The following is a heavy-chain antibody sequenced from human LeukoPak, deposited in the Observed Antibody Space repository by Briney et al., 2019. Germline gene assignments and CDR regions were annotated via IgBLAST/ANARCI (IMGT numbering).Heavy chain of an antibody. CDR3: ARERSGSYLDIDY. D-gene: IGHD1-26*01. CDR2: INPNSGGT. CDR1: GGTFSSYA. J-gene: IGHJ4*02. Sequence: ASVKVSCKASGGTFSSYAISWVRQAPGQGLEWMGRINPNSGGTNYAQKFQGRVTMTRDTSISTAYMDLSRLKSDDTAVYYCARERSGSYLDIDYWGQGTLVTVSS. V-gene: IGHV1-2*06.